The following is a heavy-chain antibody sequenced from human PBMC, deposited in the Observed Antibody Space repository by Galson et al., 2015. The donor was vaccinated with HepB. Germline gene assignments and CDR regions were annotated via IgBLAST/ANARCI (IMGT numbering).Heavy chain of an antibody. CDR1: GYTFTGYY. J-gene: IGHJ5*02. D-gene: IGHD3-16*01. CDR3: ASAAGTYTTARSPDFP. Sequence: SVKVSCKASGYTFTGYYIHWVRQVPGQGLEWMGWINPHSGGTNYAQKFQGRVTMTRDTSISTAYMELSSLGSDDTAVYYCASAAGTYTTARSPDFPWGQGTLVTVSS. CDR2: INPHSGGT. V-gene: IGHV1-2*02.